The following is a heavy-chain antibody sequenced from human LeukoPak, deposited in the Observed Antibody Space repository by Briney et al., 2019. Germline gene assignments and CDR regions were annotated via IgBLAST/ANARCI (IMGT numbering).Heavy chain of an antibody. CDR3: ARVSGYCSGGSCYGLPSHGMDV. Sequence: ASVKVSCKASGYTFTNYYIRWVRQAPGQGLEWMGIINPSGGSTSSAQKFQGRVTMTRDTSTSTVYMEMSSLRSEDTAVYYCARVSGYCSGGSCYGLPSHGMDVWGQGTTVTVSS. CDR1: GYTFTNYY. CDR2: INPSGGST. D-gene: IGHD2-15*01. J-gene: IGHJ6*02. V-gene: IGHV1-46*01.